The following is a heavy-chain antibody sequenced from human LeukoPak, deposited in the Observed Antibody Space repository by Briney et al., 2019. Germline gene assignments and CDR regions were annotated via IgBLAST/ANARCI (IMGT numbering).Heavy chain of an antibody. CDR1: GFTFSSYA. CDR2: ISYDGSNK. J-gene: IGHJ6*02. D-gene: IGHD1-26*01. CDR3: AREGSYFSYGMDV. Sequence: GGSLRLSCAASGFTFSSYAMHWVRQAPGKGLGWVAVISYDGSNKYYADSVKGRFTISRDNSKNTLYLQMNSLRAEDTAVYYCAREGSYFSYGMDVWGQGTTVTVSS. V-gene: IGHV3-30*04.